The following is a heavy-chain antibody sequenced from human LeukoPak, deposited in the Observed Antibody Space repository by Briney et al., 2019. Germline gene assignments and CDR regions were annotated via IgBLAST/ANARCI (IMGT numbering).Heavy chain of an antibody. CDR3: ASSPLSNCGGDCYADG. J-gene: IGHJ4*02. Sequence: SQTLSLTCTVSGGSISSGDYYWSWIRQPPGKGLEWIGYIYYSGSTYYNPSLKSRVTISVDTSKNQFSLKLSSVTAADTAVYYCASSPLSNCGGDCYADGWGQGTQVTVSS. D-gene: IGHD2-21*02. V-gene: IGHV4-30-4*01. CDR1: GGSISSGDYY. CDR2: IYYSGST.